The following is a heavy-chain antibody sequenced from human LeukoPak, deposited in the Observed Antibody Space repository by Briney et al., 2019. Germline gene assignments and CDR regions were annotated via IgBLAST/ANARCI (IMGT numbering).Heavy chain of an antibody. CDR3: ARDRVAEGAYFDY. D-gene: IGHD6-13*01. CDR2: ISSSSSYI. CDR1: GFTFSSDS. J-gene: IGHJ4*01. Sequence: GGSLRLSCAASGFTFSSDSMNWVRQAPGKGLERISSISSSSSYIHYADSVKGRFTISRDNAKNSMYLQMNSLRAEDTAVYYCARDRVAEGAYFDYWGHGTLVTVSS. V-gene: IGHV3-21*01.